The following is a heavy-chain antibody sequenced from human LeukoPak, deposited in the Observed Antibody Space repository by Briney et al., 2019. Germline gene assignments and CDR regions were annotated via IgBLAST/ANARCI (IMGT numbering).Heavy chain of an antibody. D-gene: IGHD3-16*02. CDR3: AKTPRRTFGGVNVPRPYYFDY. V-gene: IGHV3-23*01. CDR1: GFTFSSYA. Sequence: GGSLRLSCAASGFTFSSYAMSWVRQAPGKGLEWVSAISGSGGSTYYADSVKGRFTISRDNSKNTLYLQMNSLRAEDTAVYYCAKTPRRTFGGVNVPRPYYFDYWGQGTLVTVSS. J-gene: IGHJ4*02. CDR2: ISGSGGST.